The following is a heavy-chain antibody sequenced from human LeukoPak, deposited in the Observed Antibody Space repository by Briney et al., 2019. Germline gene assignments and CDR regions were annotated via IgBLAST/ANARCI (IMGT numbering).Heavy chain of an antibody. CDR3: ARLKYYDILTGIRPRKYNWFDP. Sequence: PSETLSLTRAVYGGSFSGYYWSWIRQPPGKGLEWIGEINHSGSTNYNPSLKSRVTISVDTSKNQFSLKLSSVTAADTAVYYCARLKYYDILTGIRPRKYNWFDPWGQGTLVTVSS. V-gene: IGHV4-34*01. J-gene: IGHJ5*02. CDR1: GGSFSGYY. CDR2: INHSGST. D-gene: IGHD3-9*01.